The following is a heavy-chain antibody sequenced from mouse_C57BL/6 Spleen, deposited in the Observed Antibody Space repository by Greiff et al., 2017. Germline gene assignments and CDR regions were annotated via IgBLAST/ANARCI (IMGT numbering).Heavy chain of an antibody. CDR2: ISDGGSYT. D-gene: IGHD2-4*01. CDR1: GFTFSSYA. V-gene: IGHV5-4*01. CDR3: ARDKGIYYDYDGFAY. Sequence: EVKVVESGGGLVKPGGSLKLSCAASGFTFSSYAMSWVRQTPEKRLEWVATISDGGSYTYYPDNVKGRFTISRDNAKNNRYLQMSHLKSEDTAMYYCARDKGIYYDYDGFAYWGQGTLVTVSA. J-gene: IGHJ3*01.